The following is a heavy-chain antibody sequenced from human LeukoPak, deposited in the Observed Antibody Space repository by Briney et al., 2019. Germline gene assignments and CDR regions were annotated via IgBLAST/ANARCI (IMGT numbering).Heavy chain of an antibody. CDR3: ARYFFDGSGYSNWFDP. J-gene: IGHJ5*02. Sequence: PSETLSLTCTVSGGSISSYYWSWIRQYPGKGLEWIAYMHYIGTTYYNPSLKSRITISVDTSKNQFSLKLSSVTAADTAVYYCARYFFDGSGYSNWFDPWGQGTLVTVSS. D-gene: IGHD3-22*01. V-gene: IGHV4-59*06. CDR1: GGSISSYY. CDR2: MHYIGTT.